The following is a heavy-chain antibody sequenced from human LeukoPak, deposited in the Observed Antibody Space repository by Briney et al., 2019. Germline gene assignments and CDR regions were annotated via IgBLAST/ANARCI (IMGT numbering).Heavy chain of an antibody. CDR1: GYTFTSYD. D-gene: IGHD4-17*01. Sequence: GASVKVSCKASGYTFTSYDINWVRQATGQGLEWMGWMNPNSGNTGYAQKFKGRVTMTRNTSISTAYMELSSLRPEDTAVYYCERDRAGYGDYSGWGQGTLVTVSS. CDR2: MNPNSGNT. V-gene: IGHV1-8*01. CDR3: ERDRAGYGDYSG. J-gene: IGHJ4*02.